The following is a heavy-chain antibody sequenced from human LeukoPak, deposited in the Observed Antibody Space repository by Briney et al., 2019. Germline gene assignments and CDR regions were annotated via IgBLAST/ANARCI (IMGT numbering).Heavy chain of an antibody. CDR2: IYTSGST. CDR3: AREGSKDAFDI. J-gene: IGHJ3*02. Sequence: SETLSLTCTVSGGSISSGSYYWSWIRQPAGKGLEWIGRIYTSGSTNYNPSLKSRVTISVDTSKNQFSLKLSSVTAVDTAVYYCAREGSKDAFDIWGQGTMVTVSS. D-gene: IGHD6-13*01. CDR1: GGSISSGSYY. V-gene: IGHV4-61*02.